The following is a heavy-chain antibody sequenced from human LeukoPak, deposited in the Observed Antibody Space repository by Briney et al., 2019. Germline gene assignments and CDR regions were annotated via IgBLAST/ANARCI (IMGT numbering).Heavy chain of an antibody. V-gene: IGHV3-23*01. Sequence: GGSLRLSCAASGFTFSSYAMSWVRQAPGKGLEWVSAISGSGGSTYYADSVKGRFTISRDNSKNTLYLQMNSLRAEDTAVYYCARINDFWSGYSLDYWGQGTLVTVSS. CDR3: ARINDFWSGYSLDY. CDR1: GFTFSSYA. D-gene: IGHD3-3*01. J-gene: IGHJ4*02. CDR2: ISGSGGST.